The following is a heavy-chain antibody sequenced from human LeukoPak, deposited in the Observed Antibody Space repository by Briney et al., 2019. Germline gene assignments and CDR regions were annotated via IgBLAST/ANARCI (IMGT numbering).Heavy chain of an antibody. CDR1: GFTFSSYS. V-gene: IGHV3-21*01. J-gene: IGHJ4*02. Sequence: PGGSLRLSCAASGFTFSSYSMNWVRQAPGKGLEWVSSISSTSSYIYYADSVKGRFTISRDNAKNSLYLQMNSLRAEDTAVYYRARAKVGATLDVFDYWGQGTLVTVSS. D-gene: IGHD1-26*01. CDR3: ARAKVGATLDVFDY. CDR2: ISSTSSYI.